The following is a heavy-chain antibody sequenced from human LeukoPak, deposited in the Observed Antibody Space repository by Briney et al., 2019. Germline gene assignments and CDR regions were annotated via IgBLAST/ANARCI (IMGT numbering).Heavy chain of an antibody. D-gene: IGHD2-21*01. CDR1: GGSISSGGYY. CDR2: IYYSRST. V-gene: IGHV4-31*03. CDR3: ARGLFVVVAGSPSYYFDY. Sequence: SQTLSLTCTVSGGSISSGGYYWSWIRQHPGKGLEWIGYIYYSRSTYYNPSLKSRVTISVDTSKNQFSLKLSSVTAADTAVYYCARGLFVVVAGSPSYYFDYWGQGTLVTVSS. J-gene: IGHJ4*02.